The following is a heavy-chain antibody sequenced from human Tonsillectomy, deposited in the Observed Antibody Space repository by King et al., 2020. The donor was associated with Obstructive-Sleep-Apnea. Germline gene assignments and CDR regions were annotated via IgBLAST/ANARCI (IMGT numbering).Heavy chain of an antibody. D-gene: IGHD6-19*01. CDR2: IYHSGST. CDR1: GGSISSSNW. J-gene: IGHJ6*02. Sequence: VQLQESGPGLVKPSGTLSLTCAVSGGSISSSNWWRWVRQPPGKGLEWIGKIYHSGSTNYNPSLRSRVSISADKSKNQFSLKLSSVTAADTAVYYCARVSIAVDYYYYGMDVWGQGTTVTVSS. V-gene: IGHV4-4*02. CDR3: ARVSIAVDYYYYGMDV.